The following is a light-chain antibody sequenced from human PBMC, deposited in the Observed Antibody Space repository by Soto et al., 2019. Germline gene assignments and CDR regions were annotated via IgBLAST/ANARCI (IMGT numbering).Light chain of an antibody. Sequence: QSVLTQPPSVSGAPGQRVTISCTGSSSNIGAGYDVHWYQQLPETAPKLLISANSNRPSGVPDRFSGSKSGTSASLAITGLQTEDEADYYCQSYDSSLSALVFGGGTKLTVL. J-gene: IGLJ2*01. CDR2: ANS. V-gene: IGLV1-40*01. CDR1: SSNIGAGYD. CDR3: QSYDSSLSALV.